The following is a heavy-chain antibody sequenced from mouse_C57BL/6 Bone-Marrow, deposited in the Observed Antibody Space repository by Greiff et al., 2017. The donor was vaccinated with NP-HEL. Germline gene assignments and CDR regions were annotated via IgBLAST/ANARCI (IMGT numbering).Heavy chain of an antibody. Sequence: EVQLQQSGAELVKPGASVKLSCTASGFNIKDYYMHWVKQRTEQGLEWIGRIDPEDGETKYAPKFQGKATLTADKSSNTAYLTLSSLTSEDTAVYYGASACTVVATGYFDYWGQGTTLTGSS. D-gene: IGHD1-1*01. CDR1: GFNIKDYY. CDR2: IDPEDGET. J-gene: IGHJ2*01. CDR3: ASACTVVATGYFDY. V-gene: IGHV14-2*01.